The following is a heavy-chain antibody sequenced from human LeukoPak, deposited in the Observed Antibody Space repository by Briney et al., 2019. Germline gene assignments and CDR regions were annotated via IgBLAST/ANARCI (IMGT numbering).Heavy chain of an antibody. J-gene: IGHJ4*02. D-gene: IGHD3-3*01. V-gene: IGHV3-7*01. CDR1: GFTFSNYW. CDR2: IKQDGSEK. Sequence: GGSLRLSCAASGFTFSNYWMSWVRQAPGKGLEWVANIKQDGSEKYYVDSVKGRFTISRDNAKNSLYLQMNSLRAEDTAVYYCARDHDFWSGYYGGGSFGYWGQGTLVTVSS. CDR3: ARDHDFWSGYYGGGSFGY.